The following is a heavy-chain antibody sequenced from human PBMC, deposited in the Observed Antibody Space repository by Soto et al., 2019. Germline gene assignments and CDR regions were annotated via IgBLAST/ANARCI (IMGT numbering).Heavy chain of an antibody. D-gene: IGHD6-13*01. CDR2: ISKDGSKT. V-gene: IGHV3-30*18. CDR3: AKGEGPGYSASWTRNWFDP. J-gene: IGHJ5*02. Sequence: QVQLVESGGGVVQPGRSLRLSCVASGFTFSNYDIHWVRRAPGKGLEWVAVISKDGSKTYYGDSAKDRFIISRDNSKNTLFLQMNSLRAEDTAVYHCAKGEGPGYSASWTRNWFDPWGQGISVTVSS. CDR1: GFTFSNYD.